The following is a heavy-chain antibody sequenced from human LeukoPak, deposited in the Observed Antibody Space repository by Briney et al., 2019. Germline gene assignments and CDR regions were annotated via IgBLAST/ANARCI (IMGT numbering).Heavy chain of an antibody. J-gene: IGHJ4*02. V-gene: IGHV3-48*04. D-gene: IGHD3-22*01. Sequence: GGSLRLSCAASGFTFSSYSMNWVRQAPGKGLEWVSSISSSGSTIYYADSVKGRFTISRDNAKNSLYLQMNSLRAEDTAVYYCARDIKTYYYDSSGYYRVYWGQGTLVTVSS. CDR2: ISSSGSTI. CDR3: ARDIKTYYYDSSGYYRVY. CDR1: GFTFSSYS.